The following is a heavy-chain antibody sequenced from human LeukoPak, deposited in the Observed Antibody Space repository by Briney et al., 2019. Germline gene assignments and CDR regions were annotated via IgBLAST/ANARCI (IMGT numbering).Heavy chain of an antibody. V-gene: IGHV3-53*01. CDR2: IYSGGST. CDR1: GFTVSSNY. J-gene: IGHJ4*02. Sequence: SGGSLRLSCAASGFTVSSNYMSWVRQAPGKGLEWVSVIYSGGSTYYADSVKGRFTISRDNAKNSLYLQMNSLRAEDTAVYYCARSMVRGGGNYWGQGTLVTVSS. CDR3: ARSMVRGGGNY. D-gene: IGHD3-10*01.